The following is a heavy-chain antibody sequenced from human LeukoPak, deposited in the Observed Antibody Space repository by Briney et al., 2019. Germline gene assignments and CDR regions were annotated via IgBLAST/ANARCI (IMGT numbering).Heavy chain of an antibody. Sequence: GGALGLSCAASGFKFSIYSMNWVGPAPGEGLEGVSYITRSSPTIYYADSVKGRFPLSRGNAKNSLYLEMNSPGVEDTGIDFWAGGNYNRNGFDPWGQGTLVTVSS. J-gene: IGHJ5*02. CDR3: AGGNYNRNGFDP. CDR1: GFKFSIYS. CDR2: ITRSSPTI. V-gene: IGHV3-48*01. D-gene: IGHD1-14*01.